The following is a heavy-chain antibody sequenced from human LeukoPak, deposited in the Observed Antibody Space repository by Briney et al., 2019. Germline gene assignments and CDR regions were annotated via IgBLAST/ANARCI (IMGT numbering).Heavy chain of an antibody. D-gene: IGHD3-22*01. CDR2: IKSKTDGETT. V-gene: IGHV3-15*01. CDR1: GFTFSSYA. Sequence: GGSLRLSCAASGFTFSSYAMSWVRQAPGKGLEWVGRIKSKTDGETTDYAAPVKGRFIISRNDSKNTLYLQMNSLKIEDTAVYFCYDSSGYGYWGQGTLVAVSS. CDR3: YDSSGYGY. J-gene: IGHJ4*02.